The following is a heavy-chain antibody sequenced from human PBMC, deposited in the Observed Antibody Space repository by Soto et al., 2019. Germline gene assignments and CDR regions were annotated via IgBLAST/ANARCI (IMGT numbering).Heavy chain of an antibody. CDR1: GGSISSYY. CDR3: ARDRAYYYGSGSNYYYYYYMDV. J-gene: IGHJ6*03. Sequence: PSETLSLTCTVSGGSISSYYWSWIRQPPGKGLEWIGYIYYSGSTNYNPSLKSRVTISVDTSKNQFSLKLSSVTAADTAVYYCARDRAYYYGSGSNYYYYYYMDVWGKGTTVTVSS. V-gene: IGHV4-59*01. CDR2: IYYSGST. D-gene: IGHD3-10*01.